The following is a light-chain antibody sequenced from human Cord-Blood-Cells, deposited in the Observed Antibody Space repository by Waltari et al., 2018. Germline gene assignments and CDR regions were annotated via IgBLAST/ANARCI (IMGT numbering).Light chain of an antibody. CDR3: QQYYSTPLT. Sequence: DIVMTQSPDSLAVSLGERATINCKSSQSVLYSSNNKNYLAWYQQKPGQPPQLLIYWASTRESGVPDLFSGSGSGTDFTLTISSLQAEDVAVYYCQQYYSTPLTFGGGTKVEIK. CDR2: WAS. V-gene: IGKV4-1*01. J-gene: IGKJ4*01. CDR1: QSVLYSSNNKNY.